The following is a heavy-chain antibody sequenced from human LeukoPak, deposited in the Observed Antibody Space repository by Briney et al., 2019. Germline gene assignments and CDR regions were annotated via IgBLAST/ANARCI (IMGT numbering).Heavy chain of an antibody. CDR2: IYSGGST. Sequence: PGGSLRLSCAASGFTVSSNYMSWVRQAPGKGLEWVSVIYSGGSTYYADSVKGRFTISRDNSKNTLYLQMNSLRAEDTAVYYCAKGSGGSCYSSYDYWGQGTLVTVSS. V-gene: IGHV3-66*01. CDR1: GFTVSSNY. D-gene: IGHD2-15*01. CDR3: AKGSGGSCYSSYDY. J-gene: IGHJ4*02.